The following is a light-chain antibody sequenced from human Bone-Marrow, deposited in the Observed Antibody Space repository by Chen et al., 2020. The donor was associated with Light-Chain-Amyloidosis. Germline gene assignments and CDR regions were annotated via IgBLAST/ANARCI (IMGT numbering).Light chain of an antibody. Sequence: SYELTQPPSVSVSPGQTARITCSGDDLPTKYAYWYQQKPGQAPVLVIHRDTERPSGISGRFSGSSSGTTATLTISGVQAEYEADYHCQSADSSGTYEVIFGGGTKLTVL. CDR3: QSADSSGTYEVI. CDR2: RDT. V-gene: IGLV3-25*03. CDR1: DLPTKY. J-gene: IGLJ2*01.